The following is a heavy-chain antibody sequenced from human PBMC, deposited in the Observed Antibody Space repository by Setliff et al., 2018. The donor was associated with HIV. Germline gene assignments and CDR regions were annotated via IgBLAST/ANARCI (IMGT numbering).Heavy chain of an antibody. D-gene: IGHD3-16*01. CDR1: GYSITSGYS. CDR2: AYHSGRS. J-gene: IGHJ4*02. Sequence: KASETLSLTCAVSGYSITSGYSWGWIRQSPGKGLEWIGTAYHSGRSYYNPSLKSRVAMSIDTSKNQFPLRLNSETAADTAIYDCVHSLLGAPMVDYWGQGTRGTVSS. V-gene: IGHV4-38-2*01. CDR3: VHSLLGAPMVDY.